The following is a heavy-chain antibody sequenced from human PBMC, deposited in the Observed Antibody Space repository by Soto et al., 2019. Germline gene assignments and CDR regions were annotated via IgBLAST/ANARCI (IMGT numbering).Heavy chain of an antibody. CDR1: GDSINNDY. CDR3: ARVDYYYYYMDV. J-gene: IGHJ6*03. Sequence: SETLSLTCTVSGDSINNDYWSWIRQPPGRGLEWIGYIFYSGSTNYNPSLKSRVTMSVDRSKNQFSLKLSSVTAADTAVYYCARVDYYYYYMDVWGKGTTVTVSS. V-gene: IGHV4-59*01. CDR2: IFYSGST.